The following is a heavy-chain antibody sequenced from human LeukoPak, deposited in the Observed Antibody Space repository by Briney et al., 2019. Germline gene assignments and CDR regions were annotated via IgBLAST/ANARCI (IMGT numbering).Heavy chain of an antibody. Sequence: PSETLSLTCTVSGGSIGSYYWSWIRQPPGKGLEWIGYIYYSGSTNYNPSLKSRVTISVDTSKNQFSLKLSSVTAADTAVYYCARDGAYDFWSGYHPGYFDYWGQGTLVTVSS. J-gene: IGHJ4*02. D-gene: IGHD3-3*01. CDR3: ARDGAYDFWSGYHPGYFDY. CDR2: IYYSGST. V-gene: IGHV4-59*01. CDR1: GGSIGSYY.